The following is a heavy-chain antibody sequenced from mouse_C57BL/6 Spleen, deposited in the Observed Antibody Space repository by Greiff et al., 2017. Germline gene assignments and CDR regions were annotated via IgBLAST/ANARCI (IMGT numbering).Heavy chain of an antibody. CDR1: GYTFTEYT. D-gene: IGHD2-4*01. CDR3: ARHEREIYYDYDEGYYFDY. J-gene: IGHJ2*01. V-gene: IGHV1-62-2*01. CDR2: FYPGSGSI. Sequence: VQLQQSGAELVKPGASVKLSCKASGYTFTEYTIHWVKHRSGQGLEWIGWFYPGSGSIKYNEKFKDNATLTADKSSSTVYMELSRLTSEDSAVYFCARHEREIYYDYDEGYYFDYWGQGTTLTVSS.